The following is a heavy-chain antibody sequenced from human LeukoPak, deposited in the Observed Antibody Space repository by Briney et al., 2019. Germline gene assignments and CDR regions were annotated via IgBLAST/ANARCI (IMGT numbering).Heavy chain of an antibody. D-gene: IGHD3-10*01. J-gene: IGHJ4*02. CDR2: ISWNSARV. CDR3: AKDIGGSGSF. CDR1: GYSFDAYA. Sequence: GRFLRLSCAASGYSFDAYAMHWVRLAPGKGLEWVSSISWNSARVGYADSVKGRFTISRDNAKNSLYLQMDSLRAEDTAFYYCAKDIGGSGSFWGQGTLVTVSS. V-gene: IGHV3-9*01.